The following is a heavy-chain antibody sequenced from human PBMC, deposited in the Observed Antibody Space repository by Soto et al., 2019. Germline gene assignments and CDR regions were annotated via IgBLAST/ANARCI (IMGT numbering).Heavy chain of an antibody. CDR1: GGSISSGVYC. D-gene: IGHD4-17*01. J-gene: IGHJ4*02. V-gene: IGHV4-30-4*01. CDR2: IYKTGST. CDR3: AREMRDTVTTFDC. Sequence: QVQLQESGPGLVKPSQTLPLTCTASGGSISSGVYCWSWIRQPPGKGLEWIGYIYKTGSTDYYPSLKTRVTISVDMSKNQFSLNLRSVTAADTAVYYCAREMRDTVTTFDCWGQGTLVTVSS.